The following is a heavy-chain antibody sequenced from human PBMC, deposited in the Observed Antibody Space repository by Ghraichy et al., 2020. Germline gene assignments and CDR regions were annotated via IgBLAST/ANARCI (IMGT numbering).Heavy chain of an antibody. CDR2: ISSSSLTI. J-gene: IGHJ6*02. CDR3: ARDLSSPYYGMDV. CDR1: GFTFSRHD. V-gene: IGHV3-48*02. Sequence: GGSLRLSCAVSGFTFSRHDMSWVRQAPGKGLEWISYISSSSLTIFYADSVKGRFTISRDNVKNSVYLQMNTLRDEDTAVYYCARDLSSPYYGMDVWGQGTTVTVSS.